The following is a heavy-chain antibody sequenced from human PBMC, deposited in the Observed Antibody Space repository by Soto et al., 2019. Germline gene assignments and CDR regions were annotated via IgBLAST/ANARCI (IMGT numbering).Heavy chain of an antibody. D-gene: IGHD4-17*01. CDR2: TYYRSKWYN. Sequence: SQTLSLTCAISGDSVSINSAAWNWIRQSPSRGLEWLGRTYYRSKWYNDYAVSVKSRITINPDTSKNQFSLQLNSVTPEDTAVYYCARALQRETIDDYGDYVNYYYYGMDVWGQGTTVTVSS. J-gene: IGHJ6*02. V-gene: IGHV6-1*01. CDR3: ARALQRETIDDYGDYVNYYYYGMDV. CDR1: GDSVSINSAA.